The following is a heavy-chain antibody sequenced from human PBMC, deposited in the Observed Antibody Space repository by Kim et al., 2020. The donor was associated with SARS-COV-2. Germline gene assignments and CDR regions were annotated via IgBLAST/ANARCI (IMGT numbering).Heavy chain of an antibody. D-gene: IGHD3-10*01. Sequence: YYADCAMRRFTISRDNSKSTLYLQMNSLRAEDTAEYYCARGRGACGAFDIWGQGTMVTVSS. J-gene: IGHJ3*02. CDR3: ARGRGACGAFDI. V-gene: IGHV3-33*01.